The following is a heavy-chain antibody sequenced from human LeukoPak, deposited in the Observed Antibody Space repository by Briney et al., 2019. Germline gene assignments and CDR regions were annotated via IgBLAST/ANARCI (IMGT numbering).Heavy chain of an antibody. D-gene: IGHD6-6*01. J-gene: IGHJ4*02. CDR1: GFTFSSYE. V-gene: IGHV3-48*03. CDR3: ASEIIGSSSLPDY. Sequence: PGGSLRLSCAASGFTFSSYEMNWVRQAPGKGLEWVSYISSSGSTIYYADSVKGRFTISRDNAKNSLYLQMNSLRAEDTAVYYCASEIIGSSSLPDYWGQGTLVTVSS. CDR2: ISSSGSTI.